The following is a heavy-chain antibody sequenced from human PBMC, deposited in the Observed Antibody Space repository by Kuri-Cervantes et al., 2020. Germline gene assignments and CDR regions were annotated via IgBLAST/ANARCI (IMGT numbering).Heavy chain of an antibody. Sequence: GESLKISCAASGFTFSDYYMSWIRQAPGKGLEWVSAISGSGGSTYYADSVKGRFTISRDNSKNTLYLQMNSLRAEDTAVYYCAKLYCSSTSCSFFDYWGQGTLVTVSS. CDR3: AKLYCSSTSCSFFDY. CDR1: GFTFSDYY. J-gene: IGHJ4*02. V-gene: IGHV3-23*01. D-gene: IGHD2-2*01. CDR2: ISGSGGST.